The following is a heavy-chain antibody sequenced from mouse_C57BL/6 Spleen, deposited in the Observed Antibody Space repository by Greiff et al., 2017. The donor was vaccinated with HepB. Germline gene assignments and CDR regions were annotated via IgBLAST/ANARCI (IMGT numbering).Heavy chain of an antibody. Sequence: QVQLQQPGAELVKPGASVKMSCKASGYTFTSYWITWVKQRPGQGLEWIGDIYPGSGSTNYNEKFKSKATLTVDTSSSTAYMQLSSLTSEDSAVYYCARSITTVVDFPFDYWGQGTTLTVSS. CDR2: IYPGSGST. CDR3: ARSITTVVDFPFDY. D-gene: IGHD1-1*01. V-gene: IGHV1-55*01. J-gene: IGHJ2*01. CDR1: GYTFTSYW.